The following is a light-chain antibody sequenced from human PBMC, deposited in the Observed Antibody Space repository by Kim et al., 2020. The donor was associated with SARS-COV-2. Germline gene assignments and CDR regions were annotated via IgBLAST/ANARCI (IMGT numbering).Light chain of an antibody. Sequence: ASIGDRVSISCRGSQSVGRWLAWYQQRPGQAPKLLIYDATDLKSGVPSRFSGRGSGTEFTLTITSLQPDDFGTYYCQQYSTYSYSLGQGTKLEI. J-gene: IGKJ2*03. CDR1: QSVGRW. V-gene: IGKV1-5*01. CDR2: DAT. CDR3: QQYSTYSYS.